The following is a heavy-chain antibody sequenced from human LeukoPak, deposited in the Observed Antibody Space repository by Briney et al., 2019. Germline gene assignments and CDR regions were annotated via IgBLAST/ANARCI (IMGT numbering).Heavy chain of an antibody. CDR3: AKGPRVGATHAFDI. J-gene: IGHJ3*02. CDR1: GFTFSTYA. V-gene: IGHV3-23*01. Sequence: GGSLRLSCAASGFTFSTYAMTWVRQAPGKELEWVSAISGSGGSTYYADSVKGRFTISRDNSKNTLYLQMNSLRAEDTAVYYCAKGPRVGATHAFDIWGQGTMVTVSS. CDR2: ISGSGGST. D-gene: IGHD1-26*01.